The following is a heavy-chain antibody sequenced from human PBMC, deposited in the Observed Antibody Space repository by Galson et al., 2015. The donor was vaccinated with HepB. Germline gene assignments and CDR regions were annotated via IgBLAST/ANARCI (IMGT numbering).Heavy chain of an antibody. V-gene: IGHV3-66*01. D-gene: IGHD3-3*01. J-gene: IGHJ4*02. Sequence: SLRLSCAASEFTVNSNYMAWVRQAPGMGLEWVSVIFSGGTTHYADSVKGRFALSRDISKNTLYLQMNILRAEDTAVYYCARLEVGAFRSGSQSFDCWGQGTLVTVSS. CDR2: IFSGGTT. CDR1: EFTVNSNY. CDR3: ARLEVGAFRSGSQSFDC.